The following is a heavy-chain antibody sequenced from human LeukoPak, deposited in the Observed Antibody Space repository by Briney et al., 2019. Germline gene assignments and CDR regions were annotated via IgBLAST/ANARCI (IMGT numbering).Heavy chain of an antibody. CDR3: AVGLDS. J-gene: IGHJ4*02. D-gene: IGHD1-26*01. V-gene: IGHV3-30*04. CDR2: ISYDGSNK. CDR1: GFTFSSYA. Sequence: GGSLRLSCAASGFTFSSYAMHWVRQAPGKGLEWVAVISYDGSNKYYADSVKGRFTISRDNSKNTLYLQMNSLRAEDTAVYYCAVGLDSWGQGTLVTVSS.